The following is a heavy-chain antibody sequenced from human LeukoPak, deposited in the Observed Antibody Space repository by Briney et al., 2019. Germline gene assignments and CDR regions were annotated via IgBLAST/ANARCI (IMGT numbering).Heavy chain of an antibody. Sequence: PSETLSLTCTVSGGSISTYYWSWIRQPPGKGLEWIGYIYYSGSTNYNPSLKSRVTISVDTSKNQFSLKLSSVTAADTAVYYCARVAPNYYDSSGYYYEAFDIWGQGTMVTVSS. D-gene: IGHD3-22*01. CDR1: GGSISTYY. CDR3: ARVAPNYYDSSGYYYEAFDI. V-gene: IGHV4-59*01. J-gene: IGHJ3*02. CDR2: IYYSGST.